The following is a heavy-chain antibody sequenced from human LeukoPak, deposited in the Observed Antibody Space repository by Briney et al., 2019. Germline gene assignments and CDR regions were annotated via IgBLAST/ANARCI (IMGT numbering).Heavy chain of an antibody. CDR2: IYYSGST. J-gene: IGHJ4*02. Sequence: SETLSLTCTVSGGSISGSTYYWGWIRQTPGKGLEWIGSIYYSGSTYYNPSLKSRVTISVDTSKNQFSLKLSSVTAADTAVYYCARFPMSGAAAGTVGFGYWGQGTLVTVSS. CDR3: ARFPMSGAAAGTVGFGY. D-gene: IGHD6-13*01. V-gene: IGHV4-39*07. CDR1: GGSISGSTYY.